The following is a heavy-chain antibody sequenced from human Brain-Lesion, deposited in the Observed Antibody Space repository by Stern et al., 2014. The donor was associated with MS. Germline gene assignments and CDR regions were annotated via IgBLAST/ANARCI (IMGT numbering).Heavy chain of an antibody. Sequence: EVHLVESGGDLVQPGRSLRLSCAAFGFTFDDYAMHWVRQAPGKGLEWVAGISWNSGTIGYADSVKVRFTTSRDNAYSSLYLQMNSLRPEDTALYYCARDITGSSAYFAYWGQGTLVTVSS. V-gene: IGHV3-9*01. CDR1: GFTFDDYA. D-gene: IGHD1-14*01. J-gene: IGHJ4*02. CDR2: ISWNSGTI. CDR3: ARDITGSSAYFAY.